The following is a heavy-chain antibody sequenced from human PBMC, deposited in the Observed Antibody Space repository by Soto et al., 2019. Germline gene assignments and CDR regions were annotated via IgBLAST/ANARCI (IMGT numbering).Heavy chain of an antibody. J-gene: IGHJ6*02. CDR3: AKLPGPYYYYGMDV. CDR1: GFTFSSYA. CDR2: ISGSGGST. V-gene: IGHV3-23*01. Sequence: GGSLRLSCAASGFTFSSYAMSGVRQAPGKGLEWVSAISGSGGSTYYADSVKGRFTISRDNSKNTLYLQMNSLRAEDTAVYYCAKLPGPYYYYGMDVWGQGTTVTVS. D-gene: IGHD2-8*02.